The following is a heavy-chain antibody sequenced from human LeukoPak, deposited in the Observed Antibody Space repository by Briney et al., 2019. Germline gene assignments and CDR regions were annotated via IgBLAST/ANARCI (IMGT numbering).Heavy chain of an antibody. CDR1: GFTFSSYS. CDR3: ARRAGAYSHPYDY. V-gene: IGHV3-21*04. Sequence: TGGSLRLSCAASGFTFSSYSMNWVRQAPGKGLEWVSSISSSSSYIYYADSVKGRFTISRDNSKNTLYLQMNSLRAEDTAVYYCARRAGAYSHPYDYWGQGTLVTVSS. D-gene: IGHD4/OR15-4a*01. CDR2: ISSSSSYI. J-gene: IGHJ4*02.